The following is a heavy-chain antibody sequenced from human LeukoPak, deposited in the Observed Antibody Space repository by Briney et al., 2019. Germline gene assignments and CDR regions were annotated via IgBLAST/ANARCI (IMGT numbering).Heavy chain of an antibody. CDR3: AKAPWGYDSSGTLGD. Sequence: GGSLRLSCAASGFTFSSYAMHWVRQAPGKVLEWVAVISYDGSNKFYVDSVKGRFTISRDNSKNTLYLQMNSLRAEDTAVYYCAKAPWGYDSSGTLGDWGQGTLVTVSS. CDR2: ISYDGSNK. CDR1: GFTFSSYA. V-gene: IGHV3-30*18. D-gene: IGHD3-22*01. J-gene: IGHJ4*02.